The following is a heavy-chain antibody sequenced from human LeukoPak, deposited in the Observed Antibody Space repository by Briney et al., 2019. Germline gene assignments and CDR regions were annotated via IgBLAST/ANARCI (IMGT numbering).Heavy chain of an antibody. Sequence: PSETLSLTCTVSGGSISSSSYYWGWIRQPPGKGLEWIGSIYYSGSTYYNPSPKSRVTISVDTPKNQFSLKLSSVTAADTAVYYCARQGQYDSSGYYSDSLDYWGQGTLVTVSS. CDR2: IYYSGST. CDR1: GGSISSSSYY. D-gene: IGHD3-22*01. V-gene: IGHV4-39*01. J-gene: IGHJ4*02. CDR3: ARQGQYDSSGYYSDSLDY.